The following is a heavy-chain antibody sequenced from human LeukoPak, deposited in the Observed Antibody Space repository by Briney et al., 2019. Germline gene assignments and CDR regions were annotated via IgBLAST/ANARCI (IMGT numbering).Heavy chain of an antibody. CDR2: IYPGDSGT. CDR3: ATGSPYCSGGSCYFGY. Sequence: GESLKISCKGSGYSFTSYWIGWVRQMPGKGLEWMGIIYPGDSGTRYSPSFQGQVTISADKSISTAYLQWSSLKASHTAMYYCATGSPYCSGGSCYFGYWGQGTLVTVSS. D-gene: IGHD2-15*01. V-gene: IGHV5-51*01. J-gene: IGHJ4*02. CDR1: GYSFTSYW.